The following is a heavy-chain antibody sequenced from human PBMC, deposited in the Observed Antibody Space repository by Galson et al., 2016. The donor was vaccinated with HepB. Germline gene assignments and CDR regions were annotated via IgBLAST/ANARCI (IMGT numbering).Heavy chain of an antibody. J-gene: IGHJ6*02. CDR3: VKLGGYDPYYYYYVMDV. CDR2: ISWDGGST. V-gene: IGHV3-43*01. CDR1: GFTFDDYT. D-gene: IGHD5-12*01. Sequence: SLRLSCAASGFTFDDYTMHWVRQAPGKGLEWVSLISWDGGSTYYADSVKGRFTISRDNSKSSLFLQMNSLRTEDTALYYCVKLGGYDPYYYYYVMDVWGQGTTVTVSS.